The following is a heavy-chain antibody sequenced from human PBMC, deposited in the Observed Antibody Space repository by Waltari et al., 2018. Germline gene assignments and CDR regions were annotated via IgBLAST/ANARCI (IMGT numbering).Heavy chain of an antibody. V-gene: IGHV4-30-2*01. Sequence: QLQLQESGSGLVKPSQTLSLTCAVPGDSISSGGYSWSWIRQPPGKGLEWIGYIYHSGSTYYNPSLKSRVTISVDRSKNQFSLKLSSVTAADTAVYYCARVVAAAEFDIWGQGTMVTVSS. J-gene: IGHJ3*02. CDR1: GDSISSGGYS. CDR3: ARVVAAAEFDI. CDR2: IYHSGST. D-gene: IGHD6-13*01.